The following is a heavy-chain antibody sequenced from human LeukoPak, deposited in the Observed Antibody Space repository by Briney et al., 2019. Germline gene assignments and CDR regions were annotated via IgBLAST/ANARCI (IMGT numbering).Heavy chain of an antibody. Sequence: SETLSLTCTVSGGSISSSSYYWGWIRQPPGKGLEWIGSIYYSGSTYYNPSLKSRVTISVDTSKNQFSLKLSSVTAADTAVYYCARGSEYQLKAFDYRGQGTLVTVSS. V-gene: IGHV4-39*01. CDR1: GGSISSSSYY. CDR3: ARGSEYQLKAFDY. D-gene: IGHD2-2*01. CDR2: IYYSGST. J-gene: IGHJ4*02.